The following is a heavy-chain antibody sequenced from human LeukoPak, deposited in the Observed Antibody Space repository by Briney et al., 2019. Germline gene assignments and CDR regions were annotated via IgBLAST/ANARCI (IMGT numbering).Heavy chain of an antibody. CDR1: GFTVSSNY. J-gene: IGHJ4*02. Sequence: GGSLRLSCAASGFTVSSNYMSWVRQAPGKGLEWVSVIYTVGSTYYAESVKGRFTISRDKSKNTLYLQMNSLRAEDTAVYYCVYSSSWYTGFDYWGQGTLVTVSS. CDR2: IYTVGST. D-gene: IGHD6-13*01. CDR3: VYSSSWYTGFDY. V-gene: IGHV3-53*01.